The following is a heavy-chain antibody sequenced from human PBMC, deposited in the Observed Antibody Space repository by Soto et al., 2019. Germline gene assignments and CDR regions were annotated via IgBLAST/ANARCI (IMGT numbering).Heavy chain of an antibody. J-gene: IGHJ6*03. Sequence: EVQLLESGGGLVQPGGSLRLSCAASGFTFSSYAMSWVLQAPGKGLEWVSAISGSGGSTYYADSVKGRFTISRDNSKNTLYLQMNSLRAEDTAVYYCAKADSSSWGSYYYYYMDVWGKGTTVTVSS. CDR2: ISGSGGST. CDR1: GFTFSSYA. CDR3: AKADSSSWGSYYYYYMDV. D-gene: IGHD6-13*01. V-gene: IGHV3-23*01.